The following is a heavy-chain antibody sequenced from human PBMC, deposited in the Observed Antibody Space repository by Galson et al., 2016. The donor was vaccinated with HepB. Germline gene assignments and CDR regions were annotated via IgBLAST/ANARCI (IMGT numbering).Heavy chain of an antibody. J-gene: IGHJ3*02. CDR2: IYYSDYT. Sequence: SETLSLTCTVSGGSITSHYWSWIRQPPGKGLEWIGYIYYSDYTNYNPSLKSRVTISVDTSKNQFSLNLNSVTTADTAVYYCARDGLLGRLDAFDIWGQGTMVTVSS. CDR3: ARDGLLGRLDAFDI. CDR1: GGSITSHY. V-gene: IGHV4-59*11.